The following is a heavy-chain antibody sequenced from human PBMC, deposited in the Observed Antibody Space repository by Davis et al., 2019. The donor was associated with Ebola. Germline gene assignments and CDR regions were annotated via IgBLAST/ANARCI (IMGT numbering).Heavy chain of an antibody. Sequence: ASVKVSCKASGGTFSSYAISWVRQAPGQGLEWMGWINAGNGNTKYSQKFQGRVTITRDTSASTAYMELSSLRSEDTAVYYCARVRYYYGSGMRGYYYGMDVWGQGTTVTVSS. D-gene: IGHD3-10*01. J-gene: IGHJ6*02. CDR1: GGTFSSYA. V-gene: IGHV1-3*01. CDR2: INAGNGNT. CDR3: ARVRYYYGSGMRGYYYGMDV.